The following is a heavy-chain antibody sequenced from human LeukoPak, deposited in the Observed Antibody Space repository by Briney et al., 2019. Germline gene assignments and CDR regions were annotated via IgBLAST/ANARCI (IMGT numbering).Heavy chain of an antibody. D-gene: IGHD3-3*01. V-gene: IGHV4-61*01. CDR2: VYYSGST. J-gene: IGHJ4*02. CDR3: ARDFGS. Sequence: SETLSLTCTVPGGSVSSGNYYWSWIRQPPGKGLEWIGYVYYSGSTNYNPSLKSRVTISLDTSKNQFSLKLSSVTAADTAVYYCARDFGSWGQGTLVTVSS. CDR1: GGSVSSGNYY.